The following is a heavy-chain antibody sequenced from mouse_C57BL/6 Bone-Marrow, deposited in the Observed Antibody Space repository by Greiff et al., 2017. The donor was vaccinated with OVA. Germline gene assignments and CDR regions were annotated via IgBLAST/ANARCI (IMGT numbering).Heavy chain of an antibody. V-gene: IGHV1-22*01. J-gene: IGHJ1*03. CDR2: INPNNGGT. CDR1: GYTFTDYN. Sequence: EVQLQQSGPELVKPGASVKMSCKASGYTFTDYNMHWVKQSHGKSLEWIGYINPNNGGTSYNQKFKGKATLTVNKSSSTAYMELRSLTSEDSAVYYCGRGGDYGGYFDVWGTGTTVTVSS. D-gene: IGHD2-4*01. CDR3: GRGGDYGGYFDV.